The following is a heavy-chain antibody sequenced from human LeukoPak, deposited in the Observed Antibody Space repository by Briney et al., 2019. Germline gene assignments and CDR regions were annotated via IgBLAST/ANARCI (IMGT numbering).Heavy chain of an antibody. CDR3: AKVRGRAGSSSGQIDY. D-gene: IGHD6-19*01. CDR1: GFTFSSYA. CDR2: ISGSGGST. V-gene: IGHV3-23*01. J-gene: IGHJ4*02. Sequence: GGSLRLSCAASGFTFSSYATSWVRQAPGKGLEWVSAISGSGGSTYYADSVKGRFTISRDNSKNTLYLQMNSLRAEDTAVYYCAKVRGRAGSSSGQIDYWGQGTLVTVSS.